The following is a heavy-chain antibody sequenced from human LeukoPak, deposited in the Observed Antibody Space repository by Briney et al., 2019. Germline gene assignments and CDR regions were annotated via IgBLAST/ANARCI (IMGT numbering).Heavy chain of an antibody. V-gene: IGHV3-7*01. CDR2: IKQDGSEK. Sequence: PGGSLRLSCAASGFTFSSYWMSWVRQAPGKGLEWVANIKQDGSEKYYVDSVKGRFTISRDNARNSLYLQMNSLRAEDTAVYYCAELGITMIGGVWGKGTTVTISS. CDR3: AELGITMIGGV. CDR1: GFTFSSYW. J-gene: IGHJ6*04. D-gene: IGHD3-10*02.